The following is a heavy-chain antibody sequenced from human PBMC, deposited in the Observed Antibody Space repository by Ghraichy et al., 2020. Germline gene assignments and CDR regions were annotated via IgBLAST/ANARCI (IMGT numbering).Heavy chain of an antibody. CDR2: IYWDDDK. V-gene: IGHV2-5*02. Sequence: GPTLVKPTQTLTLTCSLSGFSLSTSEVGVGWIRQPPGKALEWLALIYWDDDKRYSPSLNTRLAITKDTSKNQVVLTMTNMDPVDTATYYCARRRVRGPFDYWGQGTLVTVSS. CDR1: GFSLSTSEVG. D-gene: IGHD3-10*01. CDR3: ARRRVRGPFDY. J-gene: IGHJ4*02.